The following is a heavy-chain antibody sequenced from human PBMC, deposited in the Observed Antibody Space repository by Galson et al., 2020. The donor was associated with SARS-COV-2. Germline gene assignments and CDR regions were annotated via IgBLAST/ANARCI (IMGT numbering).Heavy chain of an antibody. CDR3: VGWNYGVFAY. CDR2: IYHSGST. J-gene: IGHJ4*02. D-gene: IGHD1-7*01. V-gene: IGHV4-38-2*01. Sequence: SQTLSLPCAVSGYSISSGYYWGWLRQPPGKGLEWIGSIYHSGSTYYNPSLKSRVTISVDTSKNQFSLKLSSVTAADTAVYYCVGWNYGVFAYWGQGTLVTVSS. CDR1: GYSISSGYY.